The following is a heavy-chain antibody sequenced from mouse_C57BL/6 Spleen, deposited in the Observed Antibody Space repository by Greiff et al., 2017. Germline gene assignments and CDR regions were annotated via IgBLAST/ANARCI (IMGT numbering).Heavy chain of an antibody. Sequence: EVKLVESGGGLVKPGGSLKLSCAASGFTFSSYAMSWVRQTPEKRLEWVATISDGGSYTYYPDNVKGRFTISRDNAKNNLYLQMSHLKSEDTAMYYCARARDYFDDWGQGTTLTVSS. CDR1: GFTFSSYA. V-gene: IGHV5-4*03. CDR3: ARARDYFDD. CDR2: ISDGGSYT. J-gene: IGHJ2*01.